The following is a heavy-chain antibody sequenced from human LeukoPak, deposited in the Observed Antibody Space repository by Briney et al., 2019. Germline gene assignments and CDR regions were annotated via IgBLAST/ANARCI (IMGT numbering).Heavy chain of an antibody. V-gene: IGHV1-2*02. Sequence: ASVKVSCKASGYTFIGNYMHWVRQAPGQGLEWMGWINPNSGGTNYAQKFQGRVTMTRDTSISTAYMELNRLRSDDTAVYYCARGSYDSSDFEYFHHWGQGTLVTVSS. CDR2: INPNSGGT. D-gene: IGHD3-22*01. J-gene: IGHJ1*01. CDR1: GYTFIGNY. CDR3: ARGSYDSSDFEYFHH.